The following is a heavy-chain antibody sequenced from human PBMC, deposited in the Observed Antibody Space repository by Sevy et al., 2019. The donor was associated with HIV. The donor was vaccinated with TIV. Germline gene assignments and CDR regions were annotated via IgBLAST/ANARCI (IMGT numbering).Heavy chain of an antibody. CDR1: GASIRSSGYY. D-gene: IGHD2-2*01. J-gene: IGHJ4*02. CDR3: VGPKLTYANGWHYSDY. Sequence: SETLSLTCTVSGASIRSSGYYWGWIRQPPGKGLEWIASINYSGITFYNPSLKSRVTISADTSKNQFSLRLSSVTAADSSIYFCVGPKLTYANGWHYSDYWGQGTVVTVSS. CDR2: INYSGIT. V-gene: IGHV4-39*01.